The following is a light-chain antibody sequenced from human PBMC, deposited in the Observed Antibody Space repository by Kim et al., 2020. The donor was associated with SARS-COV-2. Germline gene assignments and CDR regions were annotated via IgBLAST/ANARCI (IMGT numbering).Light chain of an antibody. CDR3: HQYESSSWT. CDR2: GTD. V-gene: IGKV3-20*01. J-gene: IGKJ1*01. CDR1: QNVGRNF. Sequence: IVLTQFPGTLSLSPGERVTLSCRASQNVGRNFLAWYQQRPGQAPRLLIYGTDTRATGIPDRFRGSGSGTDFTLTISRLEPEDFAVYYRHQYESSSWTFGQGTKVDIK.